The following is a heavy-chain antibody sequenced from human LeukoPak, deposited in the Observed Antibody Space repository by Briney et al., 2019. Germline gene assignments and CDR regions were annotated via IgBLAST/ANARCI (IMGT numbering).Heavy chain of an antibody. CDR3: AKIGSTVTTLNWFDL. V-gene: IGHV3-23*01. CDR2: ISVGGGFI. D-gene: IGHD4-17*01. CDR1: GFTFSSNS. J-gene: IGHJ5*02. Sequence: PGGSLRLSCAASGFTFSSNSMSWVRQAPGKGLEWVSGISVGGGFIFQATSEKGRYTISRDNSKNTLYLQMNSLRGEATAVYYCAKIGSTVTTLNWFDLWGQGTLVTVSS.